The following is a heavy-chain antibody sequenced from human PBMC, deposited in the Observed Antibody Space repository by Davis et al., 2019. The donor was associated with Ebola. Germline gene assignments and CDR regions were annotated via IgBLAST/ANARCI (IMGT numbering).Heavy chain of an antibody. CDR2: IYPADSDT. J-gene: IGHJ4*02. V-gene: IGHV5-51*01. CDR3: ARQMVTGGLADY. CDR1: GYSFSSYW. Sequence: GESLKISCKGSGYSFSSYWIAWVRQMPGKGLEWMGIIYPADSDTRYRPSFQGQVTISADKSITTAYLQWSSLKASDTAMYYCARQMVTGGLADYWGQGSLVTVSS. D-gene: IGHD5-18*01.